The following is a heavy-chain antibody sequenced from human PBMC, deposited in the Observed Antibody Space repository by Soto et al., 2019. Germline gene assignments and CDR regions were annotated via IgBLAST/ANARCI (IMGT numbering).Heavy chain of an antibody. D-gene: IGHD3-9*01. V-gene: IGHV1-18*01. CDR2: ISAYNGNT. CDR1: GYTFTSYG. CDR3: ARDRTDRRYFDWLSHYFDY. Sequence: ASVKVSCKASGYTFTSYGISWVRQAPGQGLEWMGWISAYNGNTNYAQKIQGRVTMTTDTSTSTAYMKLRSLRSDDTAVYYCARDRTDRRYFDWLSHYFDYWGQGTLVTVS. J-gene: IGHJ4*02.